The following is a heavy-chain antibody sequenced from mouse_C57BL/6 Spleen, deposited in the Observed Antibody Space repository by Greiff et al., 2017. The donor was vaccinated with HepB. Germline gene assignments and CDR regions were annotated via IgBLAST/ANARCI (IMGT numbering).Heavy chain of an antibody. D-gene: IGHD2-12*01. CDR3: TTYDAGYAMDY. CDR1: GFNIKDYY. J-gene: IGHJ4*01. CDR2: IDPEDGDT. Sequence: DVKLQESGAELVRPGASVKLSCTASGFNIKDYYMHWVKQRPEQGLEWIGRIDPEDGDTEYAPKFQGKATMTADKSSNTAYLQLSSLTSEDTAVYYGTTYDAGYAMDYWGQRTSVTVSS. V-gene: IGHV14-1*01.